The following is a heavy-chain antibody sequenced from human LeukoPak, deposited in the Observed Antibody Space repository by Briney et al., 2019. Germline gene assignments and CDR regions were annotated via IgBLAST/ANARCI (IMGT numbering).Heavy chain of an antibody. CDR1: GFTFSDYC. CDR3: AREGYCSGNRWSGFDY. CDR2: IKDGGSSE. D-gene: IGHD2-15*01. V-gene: IGHV3-7*01. Sequence: GGSLRLSCATSGFTFSDYCMSWVRQAPGKGLEWVAIIKDGGSSEYYVDSVRGRFTISRDNAKNSLYLHMNTLRAEDTAVYYCAREGYCSGNRWSGFDYWGQGALVTVSS. J-gene: IGHJ4*02.